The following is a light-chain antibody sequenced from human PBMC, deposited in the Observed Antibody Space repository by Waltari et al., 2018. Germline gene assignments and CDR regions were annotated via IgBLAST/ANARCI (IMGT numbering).Light chain of an antibody. Sequence: QSALTQPASVSGSPGQSITISCTGTSMDVGGYNYVSWYQQSPGKAPKLMIYAANKRPSGVAKRFCGSKSGNTASLTMSGLQAEDEADYYCSSYTSSSTLVFGGGTKLTIL. J-gene: IGLJ3*02. V-gene: IGLV2-14*03. CDR3: SSYTSSSTLV. CDR2: AAN. CDR1: SMDVGGYNY.